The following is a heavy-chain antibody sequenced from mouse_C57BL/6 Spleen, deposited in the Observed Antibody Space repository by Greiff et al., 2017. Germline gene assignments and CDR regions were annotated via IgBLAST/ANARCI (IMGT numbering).Heavy chain of an antibody. D-gene: IGHD2-1*01. CDR3: ARGEAIYYGNYGWYFDV. CDR1: GFTFSDYY. J-gene: IGHJ1*03. CDR2: INYDGSST. V-gene: IGHV5-16*01. Sequence: EVKVVESEGGLVQPGSSMKLSCTASGFTFSDYYMAWVRQVPEKGLEWVANINYDGSSTYYLDSLKSRFIISRDNAKNILYLQMSSLKSEDTATYYCARGEAIYYGNYGWYFDVWGTGTTVTVSS.